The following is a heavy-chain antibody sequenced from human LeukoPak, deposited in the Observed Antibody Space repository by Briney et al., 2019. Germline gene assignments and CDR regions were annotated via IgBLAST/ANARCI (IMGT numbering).Heavy chain of an antibody. CDR2: IYASGTT. CDR1: GGSVKSYY. J-gene: IGHJ4*02. V-gene: IGHV4-4*07. D-gene: IGHD2/OR15-2a*01. CDR3: ARENRPFCPFAF. Sequence: SETLSLTCTVSGGSVKSYYWSWIRQPAGEGLEWLGHIYASGTTNYNPSLNSRVTMSVDTSKNQFSLRLASVTAADTPVYYCARENRPFCPFAFRGQGVLVTVSS.